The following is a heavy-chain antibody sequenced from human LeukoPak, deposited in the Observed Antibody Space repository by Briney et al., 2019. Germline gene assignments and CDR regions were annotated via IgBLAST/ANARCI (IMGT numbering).Heavy chain of an antibody. Sequence: PGGSLRLSCAASGFTFSSYSMNWVRQAPGKGLEWVSAISGSGGSTYYADSVKGRFTISRDNSKNTLYLQMNSLRAEDTAVYYCAIWPGDPPRGAFDIWGQGTMVTVSS. D-gene: IGHD7-27*01. J-gene: IGHJ3*02. CDR2: ISGSGGST. V-gene: IGHV3-23*01. CDR3: AIWPGDPPRGAFDI. CDR1: GFTFSSYS.